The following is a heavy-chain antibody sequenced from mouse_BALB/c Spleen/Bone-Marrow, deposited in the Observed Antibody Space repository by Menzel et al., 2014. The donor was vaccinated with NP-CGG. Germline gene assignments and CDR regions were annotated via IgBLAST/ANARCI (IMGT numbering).Heavy chain of an antibody. Sequence: EVKVVESGAELVKPGASVKLSCTASGFNIKDTYMHWVKQRPEQGLEWIGRIDPANGNTKYDPKFQGKATITADTSPNTAYLQFSSLTSEDTAVYYCARLYGNYLFYAMDYWGQGTSVTVSS. CDR2: IDPANGNT. CDR1: GFNIKDTY. CDR3: ARLYGNYLFYAMDY. V-gene: IGHV14-3*02. J-gene: IGHJ4*01. D-gene: IGHD2-1*01.